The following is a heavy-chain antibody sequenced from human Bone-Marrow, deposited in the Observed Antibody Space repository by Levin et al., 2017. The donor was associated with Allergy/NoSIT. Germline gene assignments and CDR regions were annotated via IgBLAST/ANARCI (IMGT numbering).Heavy chain of an antibody. J-gene: IGHJ6*02. CDR2: ISGSGGST. CDR3: AKGGQQLAQKSYYYYGMDV. CDR1: GFTFSSYA. Sequence: GESLKISCAASGFTFSSYAMSWVRQAPGKGLEWVSAISGSGGSTYYADSVKGRFTISRDNSKNTLYLQMNSLRAEDTAVYYCAKGGQQLAQKSYYYYGMDVWGQGTTVTVSS. D-gene: IGHD6-13*01. V-gene: IGHV3-23*01.